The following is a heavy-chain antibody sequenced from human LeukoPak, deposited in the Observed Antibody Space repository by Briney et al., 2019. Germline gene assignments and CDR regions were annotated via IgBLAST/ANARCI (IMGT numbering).Heavy chain of an antibody. V-gene: IGHV5-51*01. Sequence: GESLKIPCKGSGYSFTSYWIGWVRQMPGKGLEWMGIIYPGDSDTRYSPSFQGQVTISADKSISTAYLQWSSLKASDTAMYYCARHDLWFGEFYGMDVWGQGTTVTVSS. J-gene: IGHJ6*02. D-gene: IGHD3-10*01. CDR1: GYSFTSYW. CDR3: ARHDLWFGEFYGMDV. CDR2: IYPGDSDT.